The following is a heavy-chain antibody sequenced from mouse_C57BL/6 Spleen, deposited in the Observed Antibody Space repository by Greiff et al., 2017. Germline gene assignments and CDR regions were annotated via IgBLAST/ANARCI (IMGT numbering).Heavy chain of an antibody. J-gene: IGHJ3*01. CDR1: GFTFSSYG. CDR2: ISSGGSYT. V-gene: IGHV5-6*02. D-gene: IGHD2-3*01. CDR3: ERQGDGYYLAWFAY. Sequence: DVMLVESGGDLVKPGGSLKLSCAASGFTFSSYGMSWVRQTPDKRLEWVATISSGGSYTYYPDSVKGRFTISRDNAKNTLYLQMSSLKSEDTAMYDCERQGDGYYLAWFAYWGQGTLVTVSA.